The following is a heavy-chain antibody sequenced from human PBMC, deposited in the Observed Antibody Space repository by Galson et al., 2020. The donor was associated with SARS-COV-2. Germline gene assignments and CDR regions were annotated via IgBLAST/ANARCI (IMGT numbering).Heavy chain of an antibody. CDR1: GGSISSYY. CDR3: ASASSLRDSGSRGKNGMDV. Sequence: ASETLSLTCTVSGGSISSYYRSWIRPPPGKGLEWIGYTYYSGSPNYNPSLKRRVTISVDTSKNQFSLKLSSVTAADTAVYYCASASSLRDSGSRGKNGMDVWGQGTTVTVSS. CDR2: TYYSGSP. V-gene: IGHV4-59*01. D-gene: IGHD6-13*01. J-gene: IGHJ6*02.